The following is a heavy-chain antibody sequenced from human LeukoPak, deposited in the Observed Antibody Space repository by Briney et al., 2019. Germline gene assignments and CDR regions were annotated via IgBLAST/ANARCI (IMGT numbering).Heavy chain of an antibody. D-gene: IGHD1-7*01. CDR1: GYSFTAYY. CDR3: ATAQGRNYQSFYLDF. Sequence: GSVKVACKASGYSFTAYYMHWMRQAPGQGPEWLGSINPNSGATNFAPNFQGRVTMTRDTSISTAYMELSSLTSDDTAVYYCATAQGRNYQSFYLDFWGQGSLVTVSS. J-gene: IGHJ4*02. V-gene: IGHV1-2*02. CDR2: INPNSGAT.